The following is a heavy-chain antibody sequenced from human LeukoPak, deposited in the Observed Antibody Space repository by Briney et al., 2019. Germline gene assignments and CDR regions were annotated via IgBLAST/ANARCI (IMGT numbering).Heavy chain of an antibody. D-gene: IGHD4-17*01. CDR3: ARVGLTTVTTSGNY. Sequence: ASVKVSCKASGYTFTGYYMHWVRQAPGQGLEWMGWINPNSGGTNYAQKFQGRVTMTRDTSISTAYMELSRLRSDDTAVYSCARVGLTTVTTSGNYWGQGTLVTVSS. V-gene: IGHV1-2*02. CDR1: GYTFTGYY. J-gene: IGHJ4*02. CDR2: INPNSGGT.